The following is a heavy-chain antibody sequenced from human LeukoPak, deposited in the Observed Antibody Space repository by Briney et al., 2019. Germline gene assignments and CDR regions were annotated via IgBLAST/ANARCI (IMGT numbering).Heavy chain of an antibody. J-gene: IGHJ4*02. CDR2: IGGGDT. Sequence: GGSLRLSCVASGYTFNIFAMSWVRQSPGQGLEWVSTIGGGDTYYTDSVKGRFTISRDNSKNTLYLQMNSLRAEDTALYFCAKKAQYNGNYPLDYWGQGTLVTVSS. CDR3: AKKAQYNGNYPLDY. CDR1: GYTFNIFA. V-gene: IGHV3-23*01. D-gene: IGHD1-26*01.